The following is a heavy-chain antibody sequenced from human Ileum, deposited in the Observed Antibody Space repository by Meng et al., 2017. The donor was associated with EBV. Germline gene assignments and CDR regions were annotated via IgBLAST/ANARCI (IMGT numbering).Heavy chain of an antibody. V-gene: IGHV4-28*01. Sequence: QVQLQESGPGRVKPSDTLSLTCAVSGYSISSTNWWGWIRQPPGKGLEWIGYIYYSGITSYNPSLKSRVTMSVDTSKNQFSLNLNSVTAVDTAVYYCARNVPGTSAYYDWGQGTLVTVSS. J-gene: IGHJ4*02. D-gene: IGHD3-22*01. CDR3: ARNVPGTSAYYD. CDR2: IYYSGIT. CDR1: GYSISSTNW.